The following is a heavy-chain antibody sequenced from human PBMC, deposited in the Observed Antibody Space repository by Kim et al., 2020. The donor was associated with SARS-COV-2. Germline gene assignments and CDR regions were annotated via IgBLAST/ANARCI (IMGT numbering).Heavy chain of an antibody. Sequence: GGSLRLSCAASGFTFSDYSMNWVRQAPGKGLEWISYIRISDDAIFYADSVRGRFTISTDNAKNSLYLQMNSLRAEDTAVYYCARDLGYSFDYWGQGSLVTVSS. CDR3: ARDLGYSFDY. J-gene: IGHJ4*02. CDR1: GFTFSDYS. D-gene: IGHD2-21*01. CDR2: IRISDDAI. V-gene: IGHV3-48*04.